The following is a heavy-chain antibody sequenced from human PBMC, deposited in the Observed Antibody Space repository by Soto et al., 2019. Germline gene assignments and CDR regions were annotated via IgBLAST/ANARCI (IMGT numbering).Heavy chain of an antibody. CDR2: ISGGSSYT. J-gene: IGHJ4*02. V-gene: IGHV3-11*06. Sequence: QVQLVESGGGLVKPGGSLRLACAASGFSFDDSYMSWIRQAPGKGLEWLSYISGGSSYTNYADSVKGRFTISRDNAKRSLYLEMNSPRADDTAVYYCAKTIVAASGYYFDHWGQGNLVTVSS. D-gene: IGHD2-21*01. CDR3: AKTIVAASGYYFDH. CDR1: GFSFDDSY.